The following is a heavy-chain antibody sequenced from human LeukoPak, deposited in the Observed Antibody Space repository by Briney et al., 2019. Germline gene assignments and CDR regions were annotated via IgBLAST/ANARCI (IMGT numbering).Heavy chain of an antibody. J-gene: IGHJ6*02. CDR1: GFTFSSYG. V-gene: IGHV3-48*03. D-gene: IGHD3-10*01. CDR2: ISSSGSII. Sequence: GSLRLSCAASGFTFSSYGMNWVRQAPGKGLEWVSYISSSGSIIYYADSVKGRFTISRDNAKNSLYLQMNSLRAEDTAVYYCARDGTFYGSGSYFRYGMDVWGQGTTVTVSS. CDR3: ARDGTFYGSGSYFRYGMDV.